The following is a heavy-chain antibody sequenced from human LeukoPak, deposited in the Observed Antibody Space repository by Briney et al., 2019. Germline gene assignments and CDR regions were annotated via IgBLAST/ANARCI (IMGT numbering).Heavy chain of an antibody. CDR3: ASTTVTTGRTYYYYGMDV. V-gene: IGHV1-2*02. J-gene: IGHJ6*02. D-gene: IGHD4-17*01. CDR2: INPNSGGT. CDR1: GYTFTGYY. Sequence: ASVKVSCKASGYTFTGYYMHWVRQAPGLGLEWMGWINPNSGGTNYAQKFQGRVTMTRDTSISTAYMELSRLRSDDTAVYYCASTTVTTGRTYYYYGMDVWGQGTTVTVSS.